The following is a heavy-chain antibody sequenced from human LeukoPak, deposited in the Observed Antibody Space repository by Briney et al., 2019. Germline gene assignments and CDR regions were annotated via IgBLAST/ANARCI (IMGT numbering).Heavy chain of an antibody. V-gene: IGHV3-7*01. Sequence: GGSLRLSCAASGFTFSSHSMGWVRQAPGKGLECVATIGLDGAQKDFVDSVKGRFALSRDNAKNSLFLEMNRLRVEDTAVYYCARWRGLQSEFDCWGQGTLVTVSS. D-gene: IGHD5-24*01. CDR2: IGLDGAQK. CDR1: GFTFSSHS. CDR3: ARWRGLQSEFDC. J-gene: IGHJ4*02.